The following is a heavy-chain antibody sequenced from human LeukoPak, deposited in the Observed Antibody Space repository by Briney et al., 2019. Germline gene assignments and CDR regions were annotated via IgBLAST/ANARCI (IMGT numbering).Heavy chain of an antibody. D-gene: IGHD3-16*01. Sequence: GGSLSLSCAASGFTFSSYAMHWVRQAPGKGLEWVAVISYDGSNKYYADSVKGRFTISRDNSKNTLYLQMNSLRAEDTAVYYCARKGTPYYDYISDPPDYWGQGTLVTVSS. J-gene: IGHJ4*02. CDR3: ARKGTPYYDYISDPPDY. CDR1: GFTFSSYA. CDR2: ISYDGSNK. V-gene: IGHV3-30*04.